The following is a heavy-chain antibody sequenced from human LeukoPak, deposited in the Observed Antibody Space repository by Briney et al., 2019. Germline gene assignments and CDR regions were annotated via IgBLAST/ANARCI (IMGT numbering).Heavy chain of an antibody. CDR1: GFTFSSYS. CDR2: ISSSSSYI. V-gene: IGHV3-21*01. CDR3: VREAGYSSSWYYFDY. Sequence: GESLKISCAASGFTFSSYSMNWVRQAPGKGLEWVSSISSSSSYIYYADSVKGRFTISRDNAKNSLYLQMNSLGAEDTAVYYCVREAGYSSSWYYFDYWGQGTLVTVSS. D-gene: IGHD6-13*01. J-gene: IGHJ4*02.